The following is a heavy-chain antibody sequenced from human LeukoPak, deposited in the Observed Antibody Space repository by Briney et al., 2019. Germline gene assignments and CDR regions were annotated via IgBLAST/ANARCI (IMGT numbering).Heavy chain of an antibody. V-gene: IGHV1-18*01. CDR2: ISAYNGNT. Sequence: GASVKVSCKASGYTFTSYGISWVRQAPGQRLEWMGWISAYNGNTNYAQKLQCRVTMTTDTSPSTAYMDLRSLRSDDPAVYYCARVNYYGSGSYYDYYYYMDVWGKGTTVTVSS. CDR1: GYTFTSYG. CDR3: ARVNYYGSGSYYDYYYYMDV. D-gene: IGHD3-10*01. J-gene: IGHJ6*03.